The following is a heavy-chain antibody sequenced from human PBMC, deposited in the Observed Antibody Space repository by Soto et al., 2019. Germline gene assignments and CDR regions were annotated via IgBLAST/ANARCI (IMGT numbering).Heavy chain of an antibody. D-gene: IGHD2-15*01. V-gene: IGHV4-61*01. J-gene: IGHJ5*02. CDR2: IYYSGST. CDR3: ARYCSAGSCYKLWFAP. CDR1: GGSVSSGSYY. Sequence: PSETLSLTCTVSGGSVSSGSYYWSWIRQPPGKGLEWIGYIYYSGSTNYNPSLKSRVTISVDTSKNQFSLKLSSVTAADTAVYYCARYCSAGSCYKLWFAPWGQGTLVTVSS.